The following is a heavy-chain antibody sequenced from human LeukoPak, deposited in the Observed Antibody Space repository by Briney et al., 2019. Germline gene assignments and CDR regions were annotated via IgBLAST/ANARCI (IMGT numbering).Heavy chain of an antibody. CDR3: ARDIGVLMARGLNYFDY. D-gene: IGHD2-8*01. CDR2: INPSGGST. V-gene: IGHV1-46*01. CDR1: GYTFTSYY. J-gene: IGHJ4*02. Sequence: ASVKVSCKASGYTFTSYYMHWVRQAPGQGLEWMGIINPSGGSTSYAQKFQGRVTMTRDTSTSTVYMELSSLRSEDTAVYYCARDIGVLMARGLNYFDYWGQGTLVTVSS.